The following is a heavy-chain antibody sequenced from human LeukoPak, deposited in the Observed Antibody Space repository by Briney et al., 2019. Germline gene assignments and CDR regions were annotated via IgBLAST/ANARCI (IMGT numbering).Heavy chain of an antibody. J-gene: IGHJ4*02. D-gene: IGHD1-14*01. Sequence: SETLSLTCTVSGGSISSSSYYWGWIRQPPGKGLEWIGSIYYSGDTYYNPSLKSRVTISVDTSKNQFSLKLSSVTAADTAVYYCVRNLRTYDYWGQGTLVTVSS. V-gene: IGHV4-39*01. CDR1: GGSISSSSYY. CDR2: IYYSGDT. CDR3: VRNLRTYDY.